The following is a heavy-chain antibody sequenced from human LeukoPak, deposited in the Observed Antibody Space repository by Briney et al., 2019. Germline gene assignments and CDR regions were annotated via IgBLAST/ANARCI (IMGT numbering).Heavy chain of an antibody. Sequence: SVKLSCKASGGTFSSYAISWVRQAPGQGLEWMGGIIPIFGTANYAQKFQGRVTITADESTSTAYMELSSLRSEDTAVYYCARALGGYYGSGSYYNVNYYGMDVWGKGTTVTVSS. CDR2: IIPIFGTA. CDR3: ARALGGYYGSGSYYNVNYYGMDV. CDR1: GGTFSSYA. D-gene: IGHD3-10*01. J-gene: IGHJ6*04. V-gene: IGHV1-69*13.